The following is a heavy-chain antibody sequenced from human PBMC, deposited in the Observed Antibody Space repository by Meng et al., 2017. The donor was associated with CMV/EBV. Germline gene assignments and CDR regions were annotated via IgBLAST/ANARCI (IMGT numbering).Heavy chain of an antibody. CDR3: ARGEITIFGVGNDAFDI. V-gene: IGHV1-69*10. CDR1: GGTFSSYA. Sequence: SVKVSCKASGGTFSSYAISWVRQAPGQGLEWMGGIIPILGIANYAQKFQGRVTITTDESTSTAYMELSSLRSEDTAVYYCARGEITIFGVGNDAFDIWSQGTMVTVSS. J-gene: IGHJ3*02. CDR2: IIPILGIA. D-gene: IGHD3-3*01.